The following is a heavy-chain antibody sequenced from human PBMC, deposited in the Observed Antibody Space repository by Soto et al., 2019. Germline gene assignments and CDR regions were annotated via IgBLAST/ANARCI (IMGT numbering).Heavy chain of an antibody. CDR1: GYTFNSYG. D-gene: IGHD1-26*01. CDR3: ARDGSYFDRAFDY. V-gene: IGHV1-18*01. Sequence: QIQLVQSGAEVKKPGASVKVSCKASGYTFNSYGVSWVRQAPGQGLEWTGWDSGYDANTNYAQKVQHRVPLTSDTSTSTAYRELRSLRSDDTAVYYCARDGSYFDRAFDYWGQGTLVTVSS. CDR2: DSGYDANT. J-gene: IGHJ4*02.